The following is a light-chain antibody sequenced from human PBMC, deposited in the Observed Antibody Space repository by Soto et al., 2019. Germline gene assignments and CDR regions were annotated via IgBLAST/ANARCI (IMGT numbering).Light chain of an antibody. V-gene: IGKV1-33*01. Sequence: DIQMTQSPSSLSASVGDRVTITCQASPDISNYLNWYQQKPRKAPKLLIYDASNLETGVPSRFSGSGSGTDFTFTISSLQPEDIATDYCQQYDNLPPLTFGGGTKVEIK. CDR2: DAS. CDR1: PDISNY. CDR3: QQYDNLPPLT. J-gene: IGKJ4*01.